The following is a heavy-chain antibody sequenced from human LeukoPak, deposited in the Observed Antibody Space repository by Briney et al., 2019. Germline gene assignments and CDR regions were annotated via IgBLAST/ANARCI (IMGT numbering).Heavy chain of an antibody. Sequence: GSLRLSCAASGFTFDDYAMHWVRQAPGKGLEWVSLISGDGGSTYYADSVKGRFTISRDNSKNSLYLQMNSLRTEDTALYYCAKDVFRGSSSGWYAYWGQGTLVTVSS. CDR1: GFTFDDYA. V-gene: IGHV3-43*02. CDR3: AKDVFRGSSSGWYAY. CDR2: ISGDGGST. D-gene: IGHD6-19*01. J-gene: IGHJ4*02.